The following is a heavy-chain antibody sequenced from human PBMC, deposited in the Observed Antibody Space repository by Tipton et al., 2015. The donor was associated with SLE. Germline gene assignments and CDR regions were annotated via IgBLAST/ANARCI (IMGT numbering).Heavy chain of an antibody. Sequence: GLVKPSETLSLTCAVSGYSISSGYYWGWIRQPPGKGLEWIGSIYHSGSTYYNPSLKSRVTISVDTSKNQFSLKLSCVIAADTAVYYCARGADYGDYVAFDYWGQGTLVTVSS. J-gene: IGHJ4*02. CDR1: GYSISSGYY. D-gene: IGHD4-17*01. CDR2: IYHSGST. V-gene: IGHV4-38-2*01. CDR3: ARGADYGDYVAFDY.